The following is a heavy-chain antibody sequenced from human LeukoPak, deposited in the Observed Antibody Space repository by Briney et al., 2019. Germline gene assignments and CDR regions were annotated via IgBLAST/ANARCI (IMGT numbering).Heavy chain of an antibody. V-gene: IGHV3-11*01. CDR3: ARPPSSQWLVGMESVRYFDY. CDR1: GFTFSDYY. D-gene: IGHD6-19*01. J-gene: IGHJ4*02. Sequence: GGFLRLSCAASGFTFSDYYMSWIRQAPGKGLEWVSYISSSGSTIYYADSVKGRFTISRDNAKNSLYLQMNSLRAEDTAVYYCARPPSSQWLVGMESVRYFDYWGQGTLVTVSS. CDR2: ISSSGSTI.